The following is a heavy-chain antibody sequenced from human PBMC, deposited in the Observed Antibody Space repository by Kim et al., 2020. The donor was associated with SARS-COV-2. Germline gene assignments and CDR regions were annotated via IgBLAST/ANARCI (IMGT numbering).Heavy chain of an antibody. V-gene: IGHV4-39*01. CDR1: GGSISSSSYY. CDR3: ASNEESGGVILDGMDV. J-gene: IGHJ6*02. CDR2: IYYSGST. D-gene: IGHD3-16*01. Sequence: SETLSLTCTVSGGSISSSSYYWGWIRQPPGKGLEWIGSIYYSGSTYYNPSLKSRVTISVDTSKNQFSLKLSSVTAADTAVYYCASNEESGGVILDGMDVWGQGTTVTVSS.